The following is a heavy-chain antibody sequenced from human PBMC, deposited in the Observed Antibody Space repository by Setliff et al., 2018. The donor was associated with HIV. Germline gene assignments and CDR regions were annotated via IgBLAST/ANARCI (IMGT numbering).Heavy chain of an antibody. J-gene: IGHJ6*03. Sequence: PSETLSLTCTVSGVSISNYYWNWIRQPPGKGLEWIGYIFTSGDTNYNPSLKSRVTMSVDTSKNQFSLKLSSVTAADTAVYYCARDHYDILTGYYRTYYYRDVWGKGTTVTVSS. CDR1: GVSISNYY. CDR2: IFTSGDT. CDR3: ARDHYDILTGYYRTYYYRDV. V-gene: IGHV4-4*07. D-gene: IGHD3-9*01.